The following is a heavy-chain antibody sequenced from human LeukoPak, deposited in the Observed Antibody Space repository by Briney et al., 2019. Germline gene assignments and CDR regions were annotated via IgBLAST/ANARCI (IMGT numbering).Heavy chain of an antibody. CDR2: IHYSGNT. CDR3: ARENGYCSGGSCSSENWFDP. D-gene: IGHD2-15*01. Sequence: PSETLSLTCTVSGGSISSSSYYWGWIRQPPGKGLEWIGSIHYSGNTYYNPSLKSRVTISVDTSKNQFSLKLSSVTAADTAVYYCARENGYCSGGSCSSENWFDPWGQGTLVTVSS. V-gene: IGHV4-39*07. CDR1: GGSISSSSYY. J-gene: IGHJ5*02.